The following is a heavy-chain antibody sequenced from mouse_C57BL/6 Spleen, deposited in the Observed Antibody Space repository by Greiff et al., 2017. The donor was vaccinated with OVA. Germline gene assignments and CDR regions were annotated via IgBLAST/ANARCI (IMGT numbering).Heavy chain of an antibody. J-gene: IGHJ4*01. V-gene: IGHV1-82*01. CDR2: LYPGDGDT. D-gene: IGHD1-1*01. Sequence: QVQLKESGPELVKPGASVKISCKASGYAFRSSWMNWVKPRPGKGLEWIGRLYPGDGDTNYNGKFKGKATLTADKSSSTAYMQLSSLTSEDSAVYFGARRAVVATANWDDYYAMDYWGQGTSVTVSS. CDR1: GYAFRSSW. CDR3: ARRAVVATANWDDYYAMDY.